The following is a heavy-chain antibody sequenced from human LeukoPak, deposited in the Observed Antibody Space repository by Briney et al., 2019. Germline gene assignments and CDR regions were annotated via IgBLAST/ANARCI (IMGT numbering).Heavy chain of an antibody. CDR1: GFTFSSFG. D-gene: IGHD3-9*01. J-gene: IGHJ4*02. Sequence: GGSLRLSCAASGFTFSSFGMHWVRQAPGKGLEWVTLIWYDGSSEYYVDSVKGRFTISRDNSKNTLYLQINSLKAEDTAVYCCARDSYDILTGYYSGPDYWGQGTLVTVSS. CDR3: ARDSYDILTGYYSGPDY. V-gene: IGHV3-33*01. CDR2: IWYDGSSE.